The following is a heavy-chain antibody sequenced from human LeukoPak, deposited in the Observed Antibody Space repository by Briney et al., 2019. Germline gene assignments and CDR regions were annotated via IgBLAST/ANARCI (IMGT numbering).Heavy chain of an antibody. CDR3: ATDNPGYSTSWYGAFDI. J-gene: IGHJ3*02. CDR2: FDPEDGET. V-gene: IGHV1-24*01. CDR1: GYTLTEVS. Sequence: ASVKGSCKVSGYTLTEVSMHWVRQAPGKGLEWMGGFDPEDGETIYAQKFQGRVIMTEDTSTDTAYMALSSLRSEDTAVYYCATDNPGYSTSWYGAFDIWGQGTMVTVSS. D-gene: IGHD6-13*01.